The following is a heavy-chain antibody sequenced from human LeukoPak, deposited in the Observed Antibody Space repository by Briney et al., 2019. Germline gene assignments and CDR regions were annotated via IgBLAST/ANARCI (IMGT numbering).Heavy chain of an antibody. CDR2: LNPNSGDT. V-gene: IGHV1-2*02. Sequence: EASVKVSCKVSGYTLTELSMHWVRQAPGQGLEWMGWLNPNSGDTRYAQKFQGRVTMTRDTSISTAYMELSRLRSDDTAVYYCARDGAPYLRFLEWPNIDYWGQGTLVTVSS. CDR3: ARDGAPYLRFLEWPNIDY. J-gene: IGHJ4*02. CDR1: GYTLTELS. D-gene: IGHD3-3*01.